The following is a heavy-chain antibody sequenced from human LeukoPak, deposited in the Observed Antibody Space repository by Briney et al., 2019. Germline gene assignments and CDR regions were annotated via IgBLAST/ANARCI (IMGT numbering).Heavy chain of an antibody. J-gene: IGHJ4*02. D-gene: IGHD1-26*01. CDR1: GFTFSSYG. CDR2: IWYDGSNR. CDR3: ARGKREVLNTRVFDY. V-gene: IGHV3-33*01. Sequence: PGRSLRLSCAASGFTFSSYGMHWVCQAPGKGLEWVAVIWYDGSNRYYADSVKGRFTISRDNSKNTLYLQLNSLRAEDTAVYYCARGKREVLNTRVFDYWGQGTLVTVSS.